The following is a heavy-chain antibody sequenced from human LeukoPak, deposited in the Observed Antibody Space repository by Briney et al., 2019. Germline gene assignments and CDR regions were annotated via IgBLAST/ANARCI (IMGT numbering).Heavy chain of an antibody. D-gene: IGHD6-19*01. Sequence: PGGSLRLSCAASGFTFSNYKMNWVRQAPGKGLEWVSSITTTSTYIYYADSVKGRFTISRDNAKNSLYLQMNSLRAEDTAVYYCSGSGWTTDAFDIWGQGTMVTVSS. CDR2: ITTTSTYI. CDR1: GFTFSNYK. J-gene: IGHJ3*02. V-gene: IGHV3-21*01. CDR3: SGSGWTTDAFDI.